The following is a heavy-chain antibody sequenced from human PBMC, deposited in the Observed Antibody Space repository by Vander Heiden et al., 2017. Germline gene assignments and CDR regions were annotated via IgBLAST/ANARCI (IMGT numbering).Heavy chain of an antibody. D-gene: IGHD3-16*01. Sequence: QVQLVESGGGVVQPGRSRRLSCAASGFAFSSYGMHWVRQAPGKGLEWVAVIWYDGSKKYDADSVKGRFTISRDNSKNTLYLQMNRLRAEDTAVYYCARGLIADAFDIWGQGTMVTVSS. V-gene: IGHV3-33*01. CDR1: GFAFSSYG. J-gene: IGHJ3*02. CDR3: ARGLIADAFDI. CDR2: IWYDGSKK.